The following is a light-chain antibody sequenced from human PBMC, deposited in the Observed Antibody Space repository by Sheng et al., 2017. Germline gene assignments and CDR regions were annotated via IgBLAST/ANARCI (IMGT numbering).Light chain of an antibody. CDR3: AAWDDSVIGWV. J-gene: IGLJ3*02. Sequence: QPVLTQPPSASETPGQRVAISCSGSTSNIGSNYVYWYQQLPGTAPKLLMYVNNQRPSGVPDRFSGSKSGTSASLVISGLRSEDEADYYCAAWDDSVIGWVFGGGDQAVRP. V-gene: IGLV1-47*01. CDR1: TSNIGSNY. CDR2: VNN.